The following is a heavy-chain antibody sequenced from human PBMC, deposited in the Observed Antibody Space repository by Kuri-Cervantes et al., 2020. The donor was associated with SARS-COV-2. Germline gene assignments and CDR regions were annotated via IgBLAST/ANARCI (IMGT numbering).Heavy chain of an antibody. D-gene: IGHD2-2*02. V-gene: IGHV4-4*02. CDR3: ARESTYTFDI. Sequence: GSLRLSCVVSGGAINTYNWWTWVRQPPGKGLQWIGEIVHDGSTKFNPSLSLRGRVTMSLDKSKNHFSLNLTSVTAADTAVYYCARESTYTFDIWGQGTLVTVSS. CDR1: GGAINTYNW. J-gene: IGHJ3*02. CDR2: IVHDGST.